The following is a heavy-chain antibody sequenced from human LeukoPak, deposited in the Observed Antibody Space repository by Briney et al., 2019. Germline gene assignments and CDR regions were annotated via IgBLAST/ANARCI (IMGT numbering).Heavy chain of an antibody. Sequence: GGSLGLSCAASGFTFSSYGMHWVRQAPGKGLEWVAFIRYDGSNKYYADSVKGRFTISRDNSKNTLYLQMNSLRAEDTAVYYCARDLTVYGSARGYMDVWGKGTTVTISS. J-gene: IGHJ6*03. V-gene: IGHV3-30*02. CDR3: ARDLTVYGSARGYMDV. D-gene: IGHD3-10*01. CDR1: GFTFSSYG. CDR2: IRYDGSNK.